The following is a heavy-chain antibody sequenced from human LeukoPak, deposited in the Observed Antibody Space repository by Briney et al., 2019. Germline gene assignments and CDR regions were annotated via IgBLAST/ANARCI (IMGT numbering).Heavy chain of an antibody. Sequence: PGGSLRLSCAASGFTFSSYSMNWVRQAPGKGLEWVSSISSSSSYIYYADSVKGRFTISRDNSKNTLFLQMNSLRPEDTAVYYCAKESCSSRCNFDYWGQGTLVTVSS. CDR1: GFTFSSYS. D-gene: IGHD2-2*01. J-gene: IGHJ4*02. V-gene: IGHV3-21*01. CDR3: AKESCSSRCNFDY. CDR2: ISSSSSYI.